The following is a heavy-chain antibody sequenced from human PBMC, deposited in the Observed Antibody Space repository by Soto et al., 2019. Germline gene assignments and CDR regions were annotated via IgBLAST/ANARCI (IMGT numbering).Heavy chain of an antibody. J-gene: IGHJ3*02. CDR2: IYYSGST. V-gene: IGHV4-31*03. CDR1: GGSIGSGGYY. CDR3: ARARGYCSGGSCYPDAFDI. D-gene: IGHD2-15*01. Sequence: QVQLQESGPGLVKPSQTLSLTCTVSGGSIGSGGYYWSWIRQHPGKGLEWIGYIYYSGSTYYNPSLKSRVTISVDTSKNQFSLKLSSVTAADTAVYYCARARGYCSGGSCYPDAFDIWGQGTMVTVSS.